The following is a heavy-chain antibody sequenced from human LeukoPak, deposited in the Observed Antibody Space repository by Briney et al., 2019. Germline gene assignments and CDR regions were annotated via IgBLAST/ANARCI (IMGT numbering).Heavy chain of an antibody. D-gene: IGHD2/OR15-2a*01. CDR3: ARDHFSYYYYGMDV. Sequence: GGSLRLSCAASGFTFSSYWMSWVRQAPGKGLEWVANIKQDGSEKYYVDSVKGRFTISRDNAKNSLYLQMNSLRAEDTAVYYCARDHFSYYYYGMDVWGQGTTVTVSS. J-gene: IGHJ6*02. V-gene: IGHV3-7*01. CDR2: IKQDGSEK. CDR1: GFTFSSYW.